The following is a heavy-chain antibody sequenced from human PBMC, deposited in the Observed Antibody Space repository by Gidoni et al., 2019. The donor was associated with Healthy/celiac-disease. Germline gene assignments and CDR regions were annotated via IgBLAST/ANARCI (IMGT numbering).Heavy chain of an antibody. V-gene: IGHV3-53*01. Sequence: EVQLVESGGGLIQPGVSLRLSCAASVFTVSSNYMSWVRQAPGKGLEWVSVIYSGGSTYYADSVKGRFTISRDNSKNTLYLQMNSLRAEDTAVYYCARVTIGWLQFEYFDYWGQGTLVTVSS. CDR1: VFTVSSNY. D-gene: IGHD5-12*01. CDR3: ARVTIGWLQFEYFDY. J-gene: IGHJ4*02. CDR2: IYSGGST.